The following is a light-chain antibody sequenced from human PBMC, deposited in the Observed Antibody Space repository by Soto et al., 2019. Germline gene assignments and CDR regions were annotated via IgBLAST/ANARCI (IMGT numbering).Light chain of an antibody. CDR1: QSIGNS. CDR3: QQGT. J-gene: IGKJ1*01. V-gene: IGKV3-11*01. CDR2: DAS. Sequence: IVLTQSPATLSLSPGDRATLSCRASQSIGNSLAWYQHKPGQTPRLLIYDASTRASGIPARFSGSGSGKDFTLTITSLEPEDFAVYFCQQGTFGQGTKVDIK.